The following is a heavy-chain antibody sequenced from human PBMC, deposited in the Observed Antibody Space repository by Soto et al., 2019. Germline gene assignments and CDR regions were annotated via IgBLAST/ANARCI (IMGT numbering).Heavy chain of an antibody. CDR1: GGSISSYY. Sequence: PSETLSLTCTVSGGSISSYYWNWIRQPPGKGLEWIGYIYYSGSTNYNPPLKSRVTISVDTSKNQFSLKLRSVTAADTAVYYCTSDIPPGYFQHWGQGTLVTVSS. D-gene: IGHD3-9*01. CDR3: TSDIPPGYFQH. J-gene: IGHJ1*01. CDR2: IYYSGST. V-gene: IGHV4-59*08.